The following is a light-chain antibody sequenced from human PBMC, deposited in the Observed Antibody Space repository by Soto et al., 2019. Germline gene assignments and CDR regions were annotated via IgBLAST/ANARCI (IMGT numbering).Light chain of an antibody. V-gene: IGLV2-14*01. CDR1: SSDVGGYNY. J-gene: IGLJ1*01. CDR2: EFS. Sequence: QSALTQPASVSGSPGQSITISCTGTSSDVGGYNYVSWFQQHPGKAPKLMIYEFSNRPSGVSNRLSGSRSGNKTSLTISGLQCEEEAEYYCNSYTNNNTFVFGTGTKLTVL. CDR3: NSYTNNNTFV.